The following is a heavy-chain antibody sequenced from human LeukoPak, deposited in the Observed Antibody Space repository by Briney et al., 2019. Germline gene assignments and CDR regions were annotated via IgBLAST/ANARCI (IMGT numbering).Heavy chain of an antibody. Sequence: PGRSLRLSCAASGFTFSHDWTSSVRRAPGEGLEWVASITQDGSGEHSMRSLKGGSTISRDNAKTSLYLQMNSRRAEDTAVYYCARDHYNGTPDQGYKVFDYWGQGSLVTVSS. CDR2: ITQDGSGE. CDR3: ARDHYNGTPDQGYKVFDY. CDR1: GFTFSHDW. J-gene: IGHJ4*02. V-gene: IGHV3-7*01. D-gene: IGHD1-14*01.